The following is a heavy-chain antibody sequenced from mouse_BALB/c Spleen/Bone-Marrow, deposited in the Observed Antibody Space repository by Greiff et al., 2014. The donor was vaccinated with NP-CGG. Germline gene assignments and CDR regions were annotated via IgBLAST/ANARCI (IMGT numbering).Heavy chain of an antibody. V-gene: IGHV5-9-1*01. CDR2: ISSGGSYT. Sequence: EVMLVESGGGLVKPGGSLKLSCAASGFTFSNYAMSWVRQTPEKRLEWVATISSGGSYTYYPDSVKGRFTISRDNAKNTLYLQMSSLRSEDTAMYYCARDYGYDWFAYWCQGTLVTASA. D-gene: IGHD2-2*01. J-gene: IGHJ3*01. CDR1: GFTFSNYA. CDR3: ARDYGYDWFAY.